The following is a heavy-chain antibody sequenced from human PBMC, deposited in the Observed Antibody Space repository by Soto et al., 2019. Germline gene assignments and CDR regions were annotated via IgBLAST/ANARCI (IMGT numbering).Heavy chain of an antibody. CDR3: ARERSYCSGDSCSSNDFYDGLDV. Sequence: QAQLVESGGGVVQPGGPLRLSCAASGFTFSNYGIHWVRQAPGEGPEWVAVISYDGTYKDYAETVQGRFTIARDNPKNTLYLESSSRRQGDTAVYFCARERSYCSGDSCSSNDFYDGLDVWGQGTTVIVSS. CDR1: GFTFSNYG. V-gene: IGHV3-30*03. D-gene: IGHD2-21*02. J-gene: IGHJ6*02. CDR2: ISYDGTYK.